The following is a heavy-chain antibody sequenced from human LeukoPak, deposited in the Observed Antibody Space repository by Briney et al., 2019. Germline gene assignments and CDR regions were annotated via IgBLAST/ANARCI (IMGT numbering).Heavy chain of an antibody. J-gene: IGHJ4*02. CDR2: ISGSGGST. Sequence: GGSLRLSCAASGFTFSSYAMSWVRQAPGKGLEWVSAISGSGGSTYYADSVKGRFTISRDNSKNTLYLQMNSLRAEDTAVYYCAKGLFAYLGVVVVPAAIRWPFDYWGQGTLVTVSS. V-gene: IGHV3-23*01. D-gene: IGHD2-2*01. CDR1: GFTFSSYA. CDR3: AKGLFAYLGVVVVPAAIRWPFDY.